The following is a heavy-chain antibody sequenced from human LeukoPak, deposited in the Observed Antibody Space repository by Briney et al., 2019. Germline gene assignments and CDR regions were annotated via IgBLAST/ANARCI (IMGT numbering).Heavy chain of an antibody. CDR3: ARGLGIFGVSWFDP. V-gene: IGHV4-34*01. D-gene: IGHD3-3*01. CDR1: GGSFSGYF. CDR2: INHSGST. J-gene: IGHJ5*02. Sequence: SETLSLXCAVYGGSFSGYFWSWIRQPPGKGLEWIGEINHSGSTNYNPSLKSRVTISVDTSKNQFSLKLSSVTAADTAVYYCARGLGIFGVSWFDPWGQQTLVTVSS.